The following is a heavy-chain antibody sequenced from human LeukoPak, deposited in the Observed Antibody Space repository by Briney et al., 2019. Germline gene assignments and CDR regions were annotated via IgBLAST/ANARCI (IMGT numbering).Heavy chain of an antibody. Sequence: GSLRLSCAASGFTFSTYAMSWIRQPPGKGLEWIGYIYYSGRTNYNPSLKSRVTISVDTSKNEISLKLSSVTAADTAFYYCARDVGGNSPRYYYGLDVWGQGTTVTVSS. V-gene: IGHV4-59*01. CDR3: ARDVGGNSPRYYYGLDV. D-gene: IGHD4-23*01. CDR2: IYYSGRT. J-gene: IGHJ6*02. CDR1: GFTFSTYA.